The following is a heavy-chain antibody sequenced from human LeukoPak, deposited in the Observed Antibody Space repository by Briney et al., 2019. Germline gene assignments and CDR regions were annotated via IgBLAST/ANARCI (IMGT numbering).Heavy chain of an antibody. J-gene: IGHJ5*01. CDR2: ISASGGST. CDR1: GFTFTSYV. D-gene: IGHD3-10*01. V-gene: IGHV3-23*01. CDR3: AKGGRNNWFDS. Sequence: GGSLRLSCAASGFTFTSYVMSWVRQAPGKGLEWVSSISASGGSTYYAGSVKGRFTISRDNSKNTLDLQMNSLRAEDTAVYYCAKGGRNNWFDSWGQGTLVTVSS.